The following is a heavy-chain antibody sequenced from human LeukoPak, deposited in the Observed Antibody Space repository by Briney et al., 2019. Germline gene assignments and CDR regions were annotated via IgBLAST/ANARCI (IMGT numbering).Heavy chain of an antibody. D-gene: IGHD3-22*01. CDR1: GGSISSYF. V-gene: IGHV4-59*01. CDR3: ARGGSYYYDRSGYYFDY. CDR2: VYYSGST. J-gene: IGHJ4*02. Sequence: SETLSLTCTVSGGSISSYFWSWIRQPPGKGLEWIGYVYYSGSTSYNPSLKSRVTISVDTSKNQFSLKLSSVTAADTAVYYCARGGSYYYDRSGYYFDYWGQGTLVTVSS.